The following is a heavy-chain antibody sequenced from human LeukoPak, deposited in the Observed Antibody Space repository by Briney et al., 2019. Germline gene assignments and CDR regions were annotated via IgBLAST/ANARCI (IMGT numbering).Heavy chain of an antibody. V-gene: IGHV3-48*04. J-gene: IGHJ5*01. CDR3: AREKFDS. Sequence: PGGSLRLSCAASGFTFSSYAMSWVRQAPGKGLEWVSYISDSGRTTFYADSVKGRFTISRDNAKNSLYLQMSSLRVEDTAVYYCAREKFDSWGQGTLVTVSP. CDR1: GFTFSSYA. CDR2: ISDSGRTT.